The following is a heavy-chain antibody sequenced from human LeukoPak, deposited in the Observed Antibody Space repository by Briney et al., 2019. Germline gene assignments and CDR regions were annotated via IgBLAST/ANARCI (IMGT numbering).Heavy chain of an antibody. Sequence: GASVKVSRKASGYTFSSYYIHWVRQAPGQGLEWMGIINPSGGSTTYAQKFQGRVTMNRDTSTSTVYMELSSLRSEDTAMYYCARGPPGRVYDSSKRGLFDPWGQGTLVTVSS. CDR2: INPSGGST. CDR1: GYTFSSYY. CDR3: ARGPPGRVYDSSKRGLFDP. J-gene: IGHJ5*02. D-gene: IGHD3-22*01. V-gene: IGHV1-46*01.